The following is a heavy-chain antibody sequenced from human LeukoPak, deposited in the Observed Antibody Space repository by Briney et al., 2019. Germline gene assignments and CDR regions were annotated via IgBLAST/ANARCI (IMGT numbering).Heavy chain of an antibody. J-gene: IGHJ4*02. V-gene: IGHV3-30-3*01. D-gene: IGHD1-26*01. CDR1: GFTFSSYA. Sequence: GGSLRLSCAASGFTFSSYAMSWVRQAPGKGLEWVAVISYDGSNKYYADSVKGRFTISRDNSKNTLYLQMNSLRAEDTAVYYCARGLQVNSVGATASFDYWGQGTLVTVSS. CDR3: ARGLQVNSVGATASFDY. CDR2: ISYDGSNK.